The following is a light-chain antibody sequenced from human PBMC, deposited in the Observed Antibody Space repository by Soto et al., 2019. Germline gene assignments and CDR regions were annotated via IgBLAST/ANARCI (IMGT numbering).Light chain of an antibody. CDR2: SAT. CDR3: QQFDNWPPLT. J-gene: IGKJ1*01. CDR1: QNVRKN. V-gene: IGKV3-15*01. Sequence: EVVMTQSPATLSVFPGDRATLSCRASQNVRKNIAWYRQTPGQAPRLLVYSATIRAAGVPPRFSGSGSGTEFTLTINSLQPEDSAVYYCQQFDNWPPLTFGQGTKVEI.